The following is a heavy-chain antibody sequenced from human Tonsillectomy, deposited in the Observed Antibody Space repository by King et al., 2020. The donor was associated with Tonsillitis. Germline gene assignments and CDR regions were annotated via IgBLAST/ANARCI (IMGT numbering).Heavy chain of an antibody. CDR2: ISWDGGSR. V-gene: IGHV3-43*01. CDR3: AKTFEGDDCSARSCYSSPDY. J-gene: IGHJ4*02. CDR1: GFTFDDYS. Sequence: VQLVESGGVVVQPGESLRLSCAASGFTFDDYSMHWVRQAPGKGLAWVSVISWDGGSRYYADSVKGRFTISRDNIKNSLYLQMNSLRTEDTAFYYCAKTFEGDDCSARSCYSSPDYRGKGTLVTVSS. D-gene: IGHD2-15*01.